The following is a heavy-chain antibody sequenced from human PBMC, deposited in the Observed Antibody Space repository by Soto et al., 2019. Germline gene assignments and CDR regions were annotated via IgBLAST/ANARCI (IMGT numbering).Heavy chain of an antibody. CDR3: ARSHPSYSPRYYYYMDV. Sequence: ASVKVSCKASGYTFTGYYMHWVRQAPGQGLEWMGWINPNSGGTNYAQKFQGWVTMTRDTSISTAYMELSRLRSDDTAVYYCARSHPSYSPRYYYYMDVWGKGTTVTVSS. V-gene: IGHV1-2*04. CDR1: GYTFTGYY. D-gene: IGHD6-13*01. CDR2: INPNSGGT. J-gene: IGHJ6*03.